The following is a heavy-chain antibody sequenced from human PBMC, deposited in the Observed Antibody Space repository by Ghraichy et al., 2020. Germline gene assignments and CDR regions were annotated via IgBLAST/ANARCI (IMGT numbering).Heavy chain of an antibody. CDR2: INHSGST. Sequence: SQTLSLTCAVYGGSFSGYYWSWIRQPPGKGLEWIGEINHSGSTNYNPSLKSRVTISVDTSKNQFSLKLSSVTAADTAVYYCARGRPSRKIYYYMDVWGKGTTVTVSS. CDR3: ARGRPSRKIYYYMDV. V-gene: IGHV4-34*01. J-gene: IGHJ6*03. CDR1: GGSFSGYY. D-gene: IGHD1-14*01.